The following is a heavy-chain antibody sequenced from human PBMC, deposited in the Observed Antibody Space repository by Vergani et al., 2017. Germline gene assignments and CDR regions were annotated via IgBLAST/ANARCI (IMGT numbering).Heavy chain of an antibody. Sequence: EVQLVESGGGLVQPGGSLRLSCAASGFTFSSYWMSWVRQAPGKGLEWVANIKQDGSEKYYVDSVKGRFTSSRDNAKNSLYLQMNSLRAEDTAVYYCARDGGGKNYDFWGGTTLYYFDYWGQGTLVTVSS. V-gene: IGHV3-7*01. CDR1: GFTFSSYW. D-gene: IGHD3-3*01. CDR3: ARDGGGKNYDFWGGTTLYYFDY. J-gene: IGHJ4*02. CDR2: IKQDGSEK.